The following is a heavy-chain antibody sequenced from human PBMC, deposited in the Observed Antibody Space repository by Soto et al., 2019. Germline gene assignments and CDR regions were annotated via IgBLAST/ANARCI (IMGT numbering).Heavy chain of an antibody. CDR3: ARASGSSLYYSSGMDV. D-gene: IGHD1-26*01. CDR1: GYTFSSYA. V-gene: IGHV1-18*01. Sequence: ASVNGSWKASGYTFSSYAVHWVRQAPRQGLEWMGWISAYNGNTNYAQKLQGRVTMTTDTSTSTAYMELRSLRSDDTAVYYCARASGSSLYYSSGMDVWGQGTTVTVSS. CDR2: ISAYNGNT. J-gene: IGHJ6*02.